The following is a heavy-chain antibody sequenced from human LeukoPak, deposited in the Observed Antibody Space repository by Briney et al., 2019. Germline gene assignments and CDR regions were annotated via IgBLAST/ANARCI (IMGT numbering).Heavy chain of an antibody. CDR1: GGSFSSYY. Sequence: SETLSLTCAVYGGSFSSYYWSWIRQPAGKGLEWIGRIYTSGSTNYNPSLKSRVTMSVDTSKNQFSLKLSSVTAADTAVYYCAREAFKNYGSGSYYSHYYYYYMDVWGKGTTVTISS. CDR3: AREAFKNYGSGSYYSHYYYYYMDV. CDR2: IYTSGST. V-gene: IGHV4-4*07. D-gene: IGHD3-10*01. J-gene: IGHJ6*03.